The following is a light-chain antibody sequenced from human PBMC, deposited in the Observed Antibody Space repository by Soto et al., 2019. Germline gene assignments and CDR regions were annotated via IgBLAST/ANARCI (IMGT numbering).Light chain of an antibody. J-gene: IGKJ4*01. CDR3: QQRYNWLT. Sequence: EIVLTQSPATLSLSPGERATLSCRASQSVTKYLAWYQQKPGQAPRLLIYDTSNRATGIPARFSGSGSGTDFTLTINILESEDSGIYYCQQRYNWLTFGGGTKVEIK. V-gene: IGKV3-11*01. CDR2: DTS. CDR1: QSVTKY.